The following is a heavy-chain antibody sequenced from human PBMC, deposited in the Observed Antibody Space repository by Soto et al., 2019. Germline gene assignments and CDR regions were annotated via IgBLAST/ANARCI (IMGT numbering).Heavy chain of an antibody. D-gene: IGHD3-16*02. V-gene: IGHV3-23*01. CDR2: ISGSGGST. CDR3: AKHDYIWGSYRFHY. Sequence: GGSLRLSCAASGFTFSSYAMSWVRQAPGKGLEWVSAISGSGGSTYYADSVKGRFTISRDNSKNTRYLQMNSLRAEDTAVYYCAKHDYIWGSYRFHYWGQGTLVTVSS. J-gene: IGHJ4*02. CDR1: GFTFSSYA.